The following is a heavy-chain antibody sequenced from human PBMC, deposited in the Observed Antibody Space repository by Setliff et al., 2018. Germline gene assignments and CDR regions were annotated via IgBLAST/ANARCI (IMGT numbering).Heavy chain of an antibody. CDR1: GFTFSTHS. V-gene: IGHV3-23*01. D-gene: IGHD1-26*01. J-gene: IGHJ6*02. Sequence: LRLSCAASGFTFSTHSMNWVRQAPGKGLEWVSAISGSGGSTYYADSVKGRFTISRDNSKNTLYLQMNSLRAEDTAVYYCAGLTASREVYYYYGMDVWGQGTTVTVSS. CDR2: ISGSGGST. CDR3: AGLTASREVYYYYGMDV.